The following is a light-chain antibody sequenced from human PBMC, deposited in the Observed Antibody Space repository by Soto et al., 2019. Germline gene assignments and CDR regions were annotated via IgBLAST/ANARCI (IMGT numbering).Light chain of an antibody. CDR1: QSISGTY. J-gene: IGKJ1*01. CDR2: SAS. CDR3: QHYGSSPST. V-gene: IGKV3-20*01. Sequence: DTVLTQSPGTLSLTSGARATLSCRASQSISGTYLAWYQQKPGQSPRLLIYSASTRAPGIPDRFSGSGSGTDFTLTISRLEPEDFAVYYCQHYGSSPSTFGRGTKVDIK.